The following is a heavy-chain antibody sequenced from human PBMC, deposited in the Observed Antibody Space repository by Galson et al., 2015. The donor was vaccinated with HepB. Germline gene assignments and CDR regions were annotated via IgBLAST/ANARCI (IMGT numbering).Heavy chain of an antibody. Sequence: QSGAEVKKPGESLKISCKGSGYSFTNYWLGWVRQMPGKGLEWMGIIYPGDSDTRYSPSFQGQVTISVDKSITTAYLQWSSLKASDTAMYYCVRHGSGSITLIGAGDYWGQGTLVTVSS. D-gene: IGHD3-22*01. V-gene: IGHV5-51*01. J-gene: IGHJ4*02. CDR2: IYPGDSDT. CDR1: GYSFTNYW. CDR3: VRHGSGSITLIGAGDY.